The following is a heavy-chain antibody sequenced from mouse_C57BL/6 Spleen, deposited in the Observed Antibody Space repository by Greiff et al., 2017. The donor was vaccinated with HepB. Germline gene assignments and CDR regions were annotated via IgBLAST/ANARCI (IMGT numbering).Heavy chain of an antibody. CDR3: ARGGPYYGSVYYAMDY. Sequence: VQLQQSGAELVKPGASVKISCKASGYAFSSYWMNWVKQRPGKGLEWIGQIYPGDGDTNYNGKFKGKATLTADKSSSTAYMQLSSLTSADSAVYFCARGGPYYGSVYYAMDYWGQGTSVTVSS. V-gene: IGHV1-80*01. CDR1: GYAFSSYW. J-gene: IGHJ4*01. D-gene: IGHD1-1*01. CDR2: IYPGDGDT.